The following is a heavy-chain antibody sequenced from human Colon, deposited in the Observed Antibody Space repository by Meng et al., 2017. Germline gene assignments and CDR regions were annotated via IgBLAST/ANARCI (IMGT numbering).Heavy chain of an antibody. Sequence: QLQLQESGSRLLKPSQTLSLTCAVSGDSVTTTLSSWCWIRQSPGKGLEWIGNIYDNGYTYYNPSLRSRVTISVDRSKNQFSLKLNSVTAADTAVYFCTRGYRGTTYFAYWGQGNLVTVSS. CDR3: TRGYRGTTYFAY. CDR2: IYDNGYT. J-gene: IGHJ4*02. D-gene: IGHD2/OR15-2a*01. CDR1: GDSVTTTLSS. V-gene: IGHV4-30-2*06.